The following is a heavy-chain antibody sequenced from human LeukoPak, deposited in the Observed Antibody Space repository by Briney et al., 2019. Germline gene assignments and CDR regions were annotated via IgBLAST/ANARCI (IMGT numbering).Heavy chain of an antibody. J-gene: IGHJ3*02. CDR1: GFTFSSHG. V-gene: IGHV3-33*01. CDR3: ARGPGSGYYLTAFDI. CDR2: IWYDGSNK. D-gene: IGHD3-22*01. Sequence: GGSLRLSCAASGFTFSSHGIHWVRQAPGKGLEWVAVIWYDGSNKYYADSVKGRFTISRDNSKNALYLQMNSLRAEDTAVYYCARGPGSGYYLTAFDIWGQGTMVTVSS.